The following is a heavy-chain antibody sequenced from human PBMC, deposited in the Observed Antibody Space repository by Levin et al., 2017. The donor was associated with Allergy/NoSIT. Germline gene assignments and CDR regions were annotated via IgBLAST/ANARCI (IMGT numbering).Heavy chain of an antibody. CDR3: ARDFADYDAYNWFDP. J-gene: IGHJ5*02. CDR1: GYTFTDYY. D-gene: IGHD4-17*01. Sequence: VASVKVSCKASGYTFTDYYMHWVRQAPGQGLEWMGRINPNSGGTNYAQNFQGRITMTRDTSISTAYMELSRLRSDDTAVYYCARDFADYDAYNWFDPWGQGTLVTVSS. V-gene: IGHV1-2*06. CDR2: INPNSGGT.